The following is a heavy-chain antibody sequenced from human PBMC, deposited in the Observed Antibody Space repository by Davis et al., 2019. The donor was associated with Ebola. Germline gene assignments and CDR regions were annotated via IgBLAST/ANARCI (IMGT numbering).Heavy chain of an antibody. D-gene: IGHD1-26*01. CDR1: GFTFSDYY. J-gene: IGHJ4*02. Sequence: ESLKISCAASGFTFSDYYWSWIRQPPGKGLEWIGEINHSGSTNYNPSLKSRVTISVDTSKNQFSLKLSSVTAADTAVYYCARFMVGATSAGYDYWGQGTLVTVSS. CDR3: ARFMVGATSAGYDY. V-gene: IGHV4-34*01. CDR2: INHSGST.